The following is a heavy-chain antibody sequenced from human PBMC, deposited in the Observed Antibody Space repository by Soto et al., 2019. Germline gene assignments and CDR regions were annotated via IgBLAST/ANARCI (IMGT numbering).Heavy chain of an antibody. D-gene: IGHD3-10*01. CDR2: IYWDDDK. J-gene: IGHJ5*02. CDR1: GFSLSTTGVG. V-gene: IGHV2-5*02. CDR3: SQRLSDYGLGRERATYFDP. Sequence: QITLKESGPTLVRPTQTLTLTCTFSGFSLSTTGVGVGWISQPPGKALESLALIYWDDDKRYSTSLKSRLTLTKDSFKNEVILTMTYLYPVDTATFFCSQRLSDYGLGRERATYFDPWGQGTLVTVSS.